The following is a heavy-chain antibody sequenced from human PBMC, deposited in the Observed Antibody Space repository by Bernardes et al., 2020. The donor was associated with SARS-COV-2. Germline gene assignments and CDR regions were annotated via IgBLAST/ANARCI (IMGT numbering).Heavy chain of an antibody. CDR1: EFLFRTYG. CDR3: GSEGMTGYVAF. V-gene: IGHV3-48*01. Sequence: GRPVRGSCAASEFLFRTYGMNWGRQAPGKGLEWRAYISTGIRVIYYADSVKGRFTISRDNAKNSLFLQMNSLRAEDTAVYYCGSEGMTGYVAFWGQGTLVTVSS. J-gene: IGHJ4*02. CDR2: ISTGIRVI.